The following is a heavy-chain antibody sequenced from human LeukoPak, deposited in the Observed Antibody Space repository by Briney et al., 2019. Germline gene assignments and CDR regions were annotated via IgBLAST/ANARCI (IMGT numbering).Heavy chain of an antibody. Sequence: ASVKVSCKASGYTFTGYYMHWVRQAPGQGLEWMGWISAYNGNTNYAQNLQGRVTMTTDTSTSTAYVELRSLRSDDTAVYYCARNQGYCSGGSCYPSDYWGQGTLVTVSS. CDR3: ARNQGYCSGGSCYPSDY. J-gene: IGHJ4*02. CDR2: ISAYNGNT. V-gene: IGHV1-18*04. D-gene: IGHD2-15*01. CDR1: GYTFTGYY.